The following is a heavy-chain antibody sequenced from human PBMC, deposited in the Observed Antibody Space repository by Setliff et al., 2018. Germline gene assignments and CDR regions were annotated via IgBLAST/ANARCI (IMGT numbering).Heavy chain of an antibody. V-gene: IGHV1-2*02. Sequence: ASVKVSCKASGCTFTGYYMHWVRQAPGQGLEWMGWMNPNTGGTTYARAFQARITMTRDTSISTAYMELSRLTSDDSAVYYCARAVSGYDYHYFDKWGQGTLVTVSS. CDR1: GCTFTGYY. CDR3: ARAVSGYDYHYFDK. D-gene: IGHD5-12*01. J-gene: IGHJ4*02. CDR2: MNPNTGGT.